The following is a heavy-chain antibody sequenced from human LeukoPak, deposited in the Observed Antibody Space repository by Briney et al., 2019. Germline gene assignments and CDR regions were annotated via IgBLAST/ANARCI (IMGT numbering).Heavy chain of an antibody. CDR3: ARFGLRAWYFDL. V-gene: IGHV4-38-2*02. J-gene: IGHJ2*01. CDR1: GYSISSGYY. CDR2: IYNSGST. D-gene: IGHD3/OR15-3a*01. Sequence: SETLSLTCTVSGYSISSGYYWGWIRQPPGKGLEWIGSIYNSGSTYYNPSLKSRVTSSVDTSNNQFSLKMNSVTAADTAVYYCARFGLRAWYFDLWGRGTLVTVSS.